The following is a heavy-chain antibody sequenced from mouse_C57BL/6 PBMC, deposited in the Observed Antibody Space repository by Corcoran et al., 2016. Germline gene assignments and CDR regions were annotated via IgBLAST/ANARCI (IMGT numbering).Heavy chain of an antibody. V-gene: IGHV1-81*01. J-gene: IGHJ2*01. D-gene: IGHD2-3*01. CDR3: ARFEKDGYPYFDY. Sequence: QVQLQQSGPELARPGASVKLSYKASGYTFTRYGISWVKQRTGQGLEWIGEIYPRSGNTYYNEKFKGKATLTADKSSSTAYMELRSLTSEDSAVYFCARFEKDGYPYFDYWGQGTTLTVSS. CDR1: GYTFTRYG. CDR2: IYPRSGNT.